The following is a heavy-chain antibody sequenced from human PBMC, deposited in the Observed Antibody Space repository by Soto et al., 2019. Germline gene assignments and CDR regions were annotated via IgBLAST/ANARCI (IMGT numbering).Heavy chain of an antibody. Sequence: QVQLVESGGGLVKPGGSLRLSCAASGFTFSDYYMSWIRQAPGKGLQWVSYTSGSSSYTNYADSVKGRFTISRDNSKNSLYLQMNSLRAEDTAVYYCARERDGMDVWGQGTTVTVSS. CDR2: TSGSSSYT. J-gene: IGHJ6*02. CDR1: GFTFSDYY. V-gene: IGHV3-11*05. CDR3: ARERDGMDV.